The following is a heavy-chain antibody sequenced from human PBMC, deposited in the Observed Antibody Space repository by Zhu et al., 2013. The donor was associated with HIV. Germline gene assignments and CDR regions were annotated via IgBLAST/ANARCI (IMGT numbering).Heavy chain of an antibody. V-gene: IGHV1-18*01. D-gene: IGHD3-3*01. CDR2: ISTYTGNT. CDR1: GNTFTTYG. Sequence: QVQLVQSGAEVKKPGASVKVSCQASGNTFTTYGFSWVRQAPGQGLEWMGWISTYTGNTNYAQKLQGRVTMTTDTSTSTTYMELRSLRSDDTAVYYCARSSWSGYHYYGMDVWGQGTTVTVSS. CDR3: ARSSWSGYHYYGMDV. J-gene: IGHJ6*02.